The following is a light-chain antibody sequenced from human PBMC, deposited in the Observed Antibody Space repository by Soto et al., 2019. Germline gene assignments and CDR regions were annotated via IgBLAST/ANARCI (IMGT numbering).Light chain of an antibody. Sequence: DIQMTQSPSTLSASVGDRVTITCRASQSISSWLAWYQKKPGKAPRLLIYDASSLESGVPSRFSGSGSGTDFPLTISSLQPDDFATYYCQQYNSFPWTFGQGTKVDIK. CDR1: QSISSW. V-gene: IGKV1-5*01. CDR3: QQYNSFPWT. CDR2: DAS. J-gene: IGKJ1*01.